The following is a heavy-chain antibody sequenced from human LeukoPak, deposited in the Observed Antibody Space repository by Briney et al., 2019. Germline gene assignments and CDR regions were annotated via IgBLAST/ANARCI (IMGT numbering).Heavy chain of an antibody. CDR1: GGSISSYY. CDR3: ASSSSYCGGDCYSAAEYFQH. D-gene: IGHD2-21*02. CDR2: IYYSGST. V-gene: IGHV4-59*01. J-gene: IGHJ1*01. Sequence: SETLSLTCTVSGGSISSYYRSWIRQPPGKGLEWIGYIYYSGSTNYNPSLKSRVTISVDTSKNQFSLKLSSVTAADTAVYYCASSSSYCGGDCYSAAEYFQHWGQGTLVTVSS.